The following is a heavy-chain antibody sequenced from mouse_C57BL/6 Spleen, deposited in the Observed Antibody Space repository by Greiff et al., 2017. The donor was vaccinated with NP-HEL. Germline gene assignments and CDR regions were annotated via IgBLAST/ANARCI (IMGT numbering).Heavy chain of an antibody. CDR2: ILPGSGST. Sequence: QVQLQQSGAELVKPGASVKLSCKASGYTFTEYTIHWVKQRSGQGLEWIGEILPGSGSTNYNEKFKGKATFTADTSSNTAYMQLSSLTTEDSAIYYCARSELGWYFDVWGTGTTVTVSS. CDR1: GYTFTEYT. CDR3: ARSELGWYFDV. V-gene: IGHV1-9*01. J-gene: IGHJ1*03. D-gene: IGHD4-1*01.